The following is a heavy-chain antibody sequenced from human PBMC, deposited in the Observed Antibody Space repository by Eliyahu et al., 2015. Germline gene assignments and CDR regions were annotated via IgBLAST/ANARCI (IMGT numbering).Heavy chain of an antibody. CDR2: IDHTGGS. D-gene: IGHD2-2*01. V-gene: IGHV4-4*02. CDR1: GDSISSSSW. Sequence: QVQLQESGPGLVKPSGTLSLTCAVSGDSISSSSWWXWVRQPPGKGLEWIGEIDHTGGSNXNPSXKSRVSXSIDKSRNHFSLRLNSVTAADTAVYXCARMPLTAPAAADSWGQGALVAVSS. J-gene: IGHJ4*02. CDR3: ARMPLTAPAAADS.